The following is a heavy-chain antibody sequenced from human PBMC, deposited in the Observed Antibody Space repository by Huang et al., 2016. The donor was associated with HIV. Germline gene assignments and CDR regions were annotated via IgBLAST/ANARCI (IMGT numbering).Heavy chain of an antibody. CDR3: ARYDVLTGANYYMDV. CDR2: IYYSGSP. V-gene: IGHV4-59*11. CDR1: GDSISSQY. J-gene: IGHJ6*03. Sequence: QVQLQESGPGLVKPSGTLSLTCSVSGDSISSQYWGWIRQPPGKGLEWIGTIYYSGSPSYNPTPKSRVTMSVDTSKNQFSLKLNAVTAADTAVYYWARYDVLTGANYYMDVWGIGTTVIVSS. D-gene: IGHD3-9*01.